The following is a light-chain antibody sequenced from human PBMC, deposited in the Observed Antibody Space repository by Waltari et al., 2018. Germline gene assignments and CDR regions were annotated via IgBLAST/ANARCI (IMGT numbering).Light chain of an antibody. CDR1: QSVLYSSNNKNY. Sequence: DIVMTQSPDSPAVSLGERATINCKSSQSVLYSSNNKNYLAWYHQKPGQPPKLLIYWASTRESGVPDRFSGSGSGTDFTLTISSLQAEDVAVYYCQQYYSTPPTFGQGTKVEIK. V-gene: IGKV4-1*01. CDR3: QQYYSTPPT. J-gene: IGKJ1*01. CDR2: WAS.